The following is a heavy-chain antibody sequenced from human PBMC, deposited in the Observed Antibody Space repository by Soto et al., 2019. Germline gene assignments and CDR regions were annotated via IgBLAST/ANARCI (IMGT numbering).Heavy chain of an antibody. J-gene: IGHJ4*02. CDR2: IYYSGST. D-gene: IGHD2-15*01. CDR1: GGSFSGFY. V-gene: IGHV4-30-4*08. Sequence: SETLSLTCAVYGGSFSGFYWSWIRQPPGKGLEWIGYIYYSGSTYYNPSLKSRVTISVDTSKNQFSLKLSSVTAADTAVYYCARATVDSAFDYWGQGTLVTVSS. CDR3: ARATVDSAFDY.